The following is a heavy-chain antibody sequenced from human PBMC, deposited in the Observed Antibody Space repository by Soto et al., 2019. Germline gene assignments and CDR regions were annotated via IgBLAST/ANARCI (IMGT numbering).Heavy chain of an antibody. V-gene: IGHV4-4*02. CDR2: IYHSGST. J-gene: IGHJ6*02. CDR1: GGSISSSNW. Sequence: SETLSLTCAVSGGSISSSNWWSWVRQPPGKGLEWIGEIYHSGSTNYNPSLKSRVTISVDKSKNQFSLKLSSVIAADTAVYYCARDLGQGELLPDDYYYYYGMDVWGQGTTVTV. D-gene: IGHD1-26*01. CDR3: ARDLGQGELLPDDYYYYYGMDV.